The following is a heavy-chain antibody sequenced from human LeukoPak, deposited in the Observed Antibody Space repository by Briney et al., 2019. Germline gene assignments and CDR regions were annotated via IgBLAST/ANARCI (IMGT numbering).Heavy chain of an antibody. CDR1: GFTFSNYA. J-gene: IGHJ4*02. CDR2: ISGGGDFI. D-gene: IGHD6-6*01. CDR3: AKGSRSSWFPRPEY. V-gene: IGHV3-23*01. Sequence: GGSLRLSCAASGFTFSNYAVNWVRQAPGKGLEWVSAISGGGDFIFYAESVKGRFTISRDNSKSTVYLQMNSLRGEDTAIYYCAKGSRSSWFPRPEYWGQGTLVTVSS.